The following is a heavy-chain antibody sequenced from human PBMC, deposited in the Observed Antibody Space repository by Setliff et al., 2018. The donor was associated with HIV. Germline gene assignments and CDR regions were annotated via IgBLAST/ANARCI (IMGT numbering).Heavy chain of an antibody. J-gene: IGHJ4*02. CDR2: IYYSGTT. CDR3: AGRGGYNDWYFDY. V-gene: IGHV4-59*11. Sequence: LETLSLTCNVSGVSMSSHYWSWIRQAPGQPPNKGLEWIGNIYYSGTTNYNHSLESRVTISIDTSKSQFSLKLTSVTTADTAMYYCAGRGGYNDWYFDYWGQGALVTVSS. D-gene: IGHD5-12*01. CDR1: GVSMSSHY.